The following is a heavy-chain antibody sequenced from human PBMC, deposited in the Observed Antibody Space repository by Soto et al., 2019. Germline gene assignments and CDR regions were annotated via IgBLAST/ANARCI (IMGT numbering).Heavy chain of an antibody. CDR3: ARGVGSSPPRY. J-gene: IGHJ4*02. Sequence: PSETLSLTCPVSGGSISSRDYYWSWIRQSPRQGLEWIGYVYDNGRPYYSPSLKSRVTISADTSKNQISLKLTSATAADTAVYYCARGVGSSPPRYWGRGTLVTVSS. D-gene: IGHD3-9*01. CDR1: GGSISSRDYY. V-gene: IGHV4-61*08. CDR2: VYDNGRP.